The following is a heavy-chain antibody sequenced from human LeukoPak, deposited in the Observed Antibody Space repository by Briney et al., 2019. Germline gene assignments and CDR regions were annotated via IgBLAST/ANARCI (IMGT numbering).Heavy chain of an antibody. D-gene: IGHD3-22*01. V-gene: IGHV3-49*04. Sequence: PGGSLRLSCTASGFTFGDYAVSWVRQAPGKGLEWVGFIRSKAYGGTTEYAASVKGRFTISRDDSKNTLYLQMNSLKTEDTAVYYCTTDYYYDSSGPSDYWGQGTLVTVSS. J-gene: IGHJ4*02. CDR1: GFTFGDYA. CDR2: IRSKAYGGTT. CDR3: TTDYYYDSSGPSDY.